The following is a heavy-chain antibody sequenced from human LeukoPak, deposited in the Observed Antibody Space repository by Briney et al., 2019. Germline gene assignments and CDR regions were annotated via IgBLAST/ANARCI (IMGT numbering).Heavy chain of an antibody. CDR3: ARELTPSGYYYFDY. Sequence: PSQTLSLTCAVSGGSISSGGYSWSWIRQPPGKGLEWIGYIYHSGSTYYNLSLKSRVTISVDRSKNQFSLKLSSVTAADTAVYYCARELTPSGYYYFDYWGQGTLVTVSS. J-gene: IGHJ4*02. D-gene: IGHD3-22*01. CDR2: IYHSGST. CDR1: GGSISSGGYS. V-gene: IGHV4-30-2*01.